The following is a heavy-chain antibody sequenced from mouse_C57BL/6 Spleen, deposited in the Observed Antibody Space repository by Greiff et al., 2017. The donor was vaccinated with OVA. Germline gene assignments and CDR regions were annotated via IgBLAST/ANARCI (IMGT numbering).Heavy chain of an antibody. V-gene: IGHV14-2*01. CDR2: IDPEDGET. D-gene: IGHD1-1*01. J-gene: IGHJ2*01. CDR1: GFNIKDYY. Sequence: VQLQQSGAELVKPGASVKLSCTASGFNIKDYYMHWVKQRTEQGLEWIGRIDPEDGETKYAPKFQGKATITADTSSNTAYLQLSSLTSEDTAVYYCAREGVYYYGSGGYWGQGTTLTVSS. CDR3: AREGVYYYGSGGY.